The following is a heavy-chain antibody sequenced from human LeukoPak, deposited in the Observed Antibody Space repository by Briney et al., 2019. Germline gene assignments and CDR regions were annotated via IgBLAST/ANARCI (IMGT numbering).Heavy chain of an antibody. CDR3: ARDPSSSSGAFDI. CDR2: IKQDGSEK. Sequence: PGGSLRLSCAASGFTFSSYWMSWVRQAPGKGLEWVANIKQDGSEKYYVDSVKGRFTISRDNAKNSLYLQMNSLGAEDTAVYYCARDPSSSSGAFDIWGQGTMVTVSS. D-gene: IGHD6-6*01. V-gene: IGHV3-7*01. J-gene: IGHJ3*02. CDR1: GFTFSSYW.